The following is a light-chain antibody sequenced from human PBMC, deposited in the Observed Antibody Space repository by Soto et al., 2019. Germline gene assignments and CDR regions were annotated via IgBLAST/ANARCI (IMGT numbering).Light chain of an antibody. V-gene: IGLV2-11*01. Sequence: QSVLTQPASVSGSPGQSITISCTGTSSNVGSYKLVSWYQQHPGKAPKLMIYDVSKRPSGVPDRFSGSKSGNTASLTISGLQAEDEADYYCCSYAGSYTHVVFGGGTQLTVL. CDR3: CSYAGSYTHVV. CDR2: DVS. CDR1: SSNVGSYKL. J-gene: IGLJ2*01.